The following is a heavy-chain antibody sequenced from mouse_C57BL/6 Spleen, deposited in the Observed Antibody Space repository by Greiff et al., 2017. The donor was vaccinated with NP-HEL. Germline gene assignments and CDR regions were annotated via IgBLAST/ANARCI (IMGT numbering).Heavy chain of an antibody. CDR3: ARAYDFYFDY. CDR2: IDPASFST. V-gene: IGHV14-2*01. J-gene: IGHJ2*01. Sequence: EVQLQQSGAELVKPFSSFYFSFTSSFFPLPASSLPWLPPRPATGLEWIGRIDPASFSTNYAPTFQGKATITADTSSNTAYLQLSSLTSEDTAVYYCARAYDFYFDYWGQGTTLTVSA. CDR1: FFPLPASS. D-gene: IGHD2-4*01.